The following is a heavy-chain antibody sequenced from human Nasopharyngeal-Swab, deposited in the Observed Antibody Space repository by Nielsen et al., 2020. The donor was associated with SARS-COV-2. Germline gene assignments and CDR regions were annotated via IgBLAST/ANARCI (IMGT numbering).Heavy chain of an antibody. D-gene: IGHD6-6*01. CDR3: ARLDSRSSGDY. Sequence: SETLSLTCTVSDDSIRSSSFSWGWIRQPPGKGLEWIAQIYPSGSTNYNPSLRSRVTISIDTSKKQFSLKLPSVTAADTAVYYCARLDSRSSGDYWGQGSLVTVSS. V-gene: IGHV4-39*01. CDR1: DDSIRSSSFS. J-gene: IGHJ4*02. CDR2: IYPSGST.